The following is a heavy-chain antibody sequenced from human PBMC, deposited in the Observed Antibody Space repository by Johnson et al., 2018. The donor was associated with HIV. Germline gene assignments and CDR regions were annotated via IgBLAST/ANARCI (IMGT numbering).Heavy chain of an antibody. V-gene: IGHV3-9*01. J-gene: IGHJ3*02. D-gene: IGHD3-22*01. Sequence: EVQLVESGGGVVQPGRSLRLSCAASGFTFDDYAMHWVRQAPGKGLEWVSGISWNSGSIGYADSVKGRFTISRDNAKNSLYLQLNSLRAEDTAVYYCARGFVRITMILVADAFDIWGQGTMVTVSS. CDR2: ISWNSGSI. CDR1: GFTFDDYA. CDR3: ARGFVRITMILVADAFDI.